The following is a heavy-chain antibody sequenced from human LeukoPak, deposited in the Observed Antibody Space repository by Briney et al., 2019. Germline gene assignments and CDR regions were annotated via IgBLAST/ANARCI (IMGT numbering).Heavy chain of an antibody. CDR3: ARASYGYSYGPWSY. V-gene: IGHV3-74*01. CDR1: GFTFNNYW. Sequence: GGSLRLSCAASGFTFNNYWIHWVRQVPGKGLVWVSRINNDGSSASYVDSVKGRFTTSRDNSKNTLYLQMNSLRAEDTAVYYCARASYGYSYGPWSYWGQGTLVTVSS. J-gene: IGHJ4*02. D-gene: IGHD5-18*01. CDR2: INNDGSSA.